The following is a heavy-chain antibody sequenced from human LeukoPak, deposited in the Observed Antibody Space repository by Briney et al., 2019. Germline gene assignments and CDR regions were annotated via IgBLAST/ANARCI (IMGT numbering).Heavy chain of an antibody. CDR2: IYYSGST. D-gene: IGHD6-13*01. Sequence: SETLSLTCTVSGGSISSSSYYWGWIRQPPGKGLEWIGSIYYSGSTYYNPSLKSRVTISVDTSKNQFSLKLSSVTAADTAVYYCARVRGDSSWTKKGGWFDPWGQGTLVTVSS. CDR1: GGSISSSSYY. CDR3: ARVRGDSSWTKKGGWFDP. V-gene: IGHV4-39*07. J-gene: IGHJ5*02.